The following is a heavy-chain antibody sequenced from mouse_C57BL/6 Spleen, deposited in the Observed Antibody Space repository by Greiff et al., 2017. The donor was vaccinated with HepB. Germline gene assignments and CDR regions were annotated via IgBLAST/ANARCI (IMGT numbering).Heavy chain of an antibody. CDR1: GYTFTTYP. J-gene: IGHJ2*01. CDR2: FHPYNDDT. V-gene: IGHV1-47*01. Sequence: VQVVESGAELVKPGASVKMSCKASGYTFTTYPIEWMKQNHGKSLEWIGNFHPYNDDTKYNEKFKGKATLTVEKSSSTVYLELSRLTSDDSAVYYCAIQYYDYDEYYFDYWGQGTTLTVSS. CDR3: AIQYYDYDEYYFDY. D-gene: IGHD2-4*01.